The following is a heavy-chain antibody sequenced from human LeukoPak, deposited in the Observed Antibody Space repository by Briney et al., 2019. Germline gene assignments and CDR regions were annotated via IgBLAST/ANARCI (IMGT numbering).Heavy chain of an antibody. CDR3: ARYGGDSDWYFDL. Sequence: SETLSLTCTVSGGSISSSSYYWGWIRQPPGKGLEWIGSIYYSGSTYYNPSLKSRVTMSIDTSQNQFSLKLTSVTAVDTAVYFCARYGGDSDWYFDLWGRGTLVTVSS. D-gene: IGHD4-23*01. J-gene: IGHJ2*01. CDR1: GGSISSSSYY. CDR2: IYYSGST. V-gene: IGHV4-39*07.